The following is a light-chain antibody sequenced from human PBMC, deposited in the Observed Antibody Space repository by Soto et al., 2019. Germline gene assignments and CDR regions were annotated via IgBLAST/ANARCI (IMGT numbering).Light chain of an antibody. J-gene: IGKJ1*01. V-gene: IGKV1-5*01. Sequence: DIQMTQSPSTLSVSVGDRVTITCRASQSISRYLGWYQQKPGKAPKLLIYDASSLESGVPSRFSGSGSGTEFTLTISSLQADDFVTYYCQQYNSYSSLTFGQGTKVEI. CDR1: QSISRY. CDR2: DAS. CDR3: QQYNSYSSLT.